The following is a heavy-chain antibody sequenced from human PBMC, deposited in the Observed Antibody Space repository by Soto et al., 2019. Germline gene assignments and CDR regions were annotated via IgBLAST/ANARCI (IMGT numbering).Heavy chain of an antibody. D-gene: IGHD1-26*01. Sequence: GASVKVSCKASGYTFTSYYMHWVRQAPGQGLEWMGIINPSGGSTSYAQKFQGRVTMTRDTSTSTVYMELSSLRSEDTAVYYCARVYSGSYAVLDAFDISGQGTMVTVSS. CDR2: INPSGGST. V-gene: IGHV1-46*01. CDR3: ARVYSGSYAVLDAFDI. CDR1: GYTFTSYY. J-gene: IGHJ3*02.